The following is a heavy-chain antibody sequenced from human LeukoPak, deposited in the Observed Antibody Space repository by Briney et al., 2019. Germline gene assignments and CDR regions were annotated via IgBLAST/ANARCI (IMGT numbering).Heavy chain of an antibody. CDR1: GFTLRPYA. V-gene: IGHV3-64*02. CDR3: AGMATGAAGGALDV. D-gene: IGHD1-1*01. Sequence: PGGSLRLSCAASGFTLRPYAMHWVRQAPGKGLEYVASISGDGGTISYPDSVKGRFAISRDNSKNTVYLQMGRLRTEDMGVYYCAGMATGAAGGALDVWGQGTTVIVS. CDR2: ISGDGGTI. J-gene: IGHJ6*02.